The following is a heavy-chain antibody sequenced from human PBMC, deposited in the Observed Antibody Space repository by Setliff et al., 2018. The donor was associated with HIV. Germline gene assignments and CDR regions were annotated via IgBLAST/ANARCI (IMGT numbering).Heavy chain of an antibody. CDR3: ARSQETSVAATEI. CDR2: IYIRGGTT. CDR1: GASISDGTYY. Sequence: PSQTLSLTCAVSGASISDGTYYWSWIRQPAGKGLEWIGHIYIRGGTTNYSPSLKSRVTISLDTSKNQFSLSLSSVTASDTALYYCARSQETSVAATEIWGQGTMVT. V-gene: IGHV4-61*09. J-gene: IGHJ3*02.